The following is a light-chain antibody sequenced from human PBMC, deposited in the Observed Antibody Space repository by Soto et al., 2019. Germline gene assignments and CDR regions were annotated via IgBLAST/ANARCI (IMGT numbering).Light chain of an antibody. CDR1: QSVSTY. CDR3: QQRSNWPVT. CDR2: DAS. Sequence: EIVLTQSPATLSLSPGERATLSCRASQSVSTYLAWYHQKPGQAPRLLISDASSRATGIPARFSGSGSGTEFTLTISSLEPEDFALYYCQQRSNWPVTFGQGTRVEIK. J-gene: IGKJ1*01. V-gene: IGKV3-11*01.